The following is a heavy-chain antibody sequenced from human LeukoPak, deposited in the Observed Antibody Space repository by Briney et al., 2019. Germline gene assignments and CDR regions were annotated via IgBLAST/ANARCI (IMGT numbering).Heavy chain of an antibody. CDR1: GGSFSGYY. CDR3: ARGSGSGYDYYYYMDV. J-gene: IGHJ6*03. CDR2: INHSGST. V-gene: IGHV4-34*01. Sequence: PSETLSLTCAVYGGSFSGYYWSWIRQPPGKGLEWIGEINHSGSTNYNPSLKSRVTISVDTSKNQFSLKLSSVTAADTAVYYCARGSGSGYDYYYYMDVWGKGTTVTISS. D-gene: IGHD1-26*01.